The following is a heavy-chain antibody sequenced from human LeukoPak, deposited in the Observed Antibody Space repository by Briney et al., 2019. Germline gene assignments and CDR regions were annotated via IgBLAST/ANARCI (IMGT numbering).Heavy chain of an antibody. J-gene: IGHJ4*02. CDR1: GGSISSGDYY. D-gene: IGHD3-10*01. V-gene: IGHV4-30-4*08. CDR2: IYYSGST. Sequence: SQTLSLTCTVSGGSISSGDYYWSWIRQPPGKGLEWIGYIYYSGSTYYNPSLKSRVTISVDTSKNQFSLKLSSVTAADTAVHYCAREPRITMVRGVSWGQGTLVTVSS. CDR3: AREPRITMVRGVS.